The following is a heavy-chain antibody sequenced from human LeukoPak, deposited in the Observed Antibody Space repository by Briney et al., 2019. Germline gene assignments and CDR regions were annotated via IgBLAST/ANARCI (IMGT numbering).Heavy chain of an antibody. CDR3: ARGWSGAVAGD. J-gene: IGHJ4*02. Sequence: SETLSLTCAVYGGSLSNYYWGWIRQPPGKGLEWIGEVKHGGSTNYNPSLKSRVTISVDASENNFSLKLNSLTAADTAVYYCARGWSGAVAGDWGQGTLVTVSS. D-gene: IGHD6-19*01. CDR2: VKHGGST. V-gene: IGHV4-34*01. CDR1: GGSLSNYY.